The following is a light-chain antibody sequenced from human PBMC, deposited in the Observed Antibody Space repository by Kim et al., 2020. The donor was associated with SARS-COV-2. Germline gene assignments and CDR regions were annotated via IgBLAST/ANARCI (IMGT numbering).Light chain of an antibody. Sequence: QSALTQPASVSGSPGQSITISCIATSSDGGGYNFVSWYQQHPGNAPRLIIYDVSNRPSGVSSRFSGSKSGNTASLTISGLQAEDEADYYCSSSRSRGAVLGTGTKVTVL. CDR1: SSDGGGYNF. V-gene: IGLV2-14*03. J-gene: IGLJ1*01. CDR2: DVS. CDR3: SSSRSRGAV.